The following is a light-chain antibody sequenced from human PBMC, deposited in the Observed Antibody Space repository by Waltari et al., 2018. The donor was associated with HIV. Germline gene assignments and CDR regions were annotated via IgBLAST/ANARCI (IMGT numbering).Light chain of an antibody. J-gene: IGLJ3*02. Sequence: SYVLTQPPSVSVDPGETARITCGGTNIGSTSVQWYQQKPGQAPALVIYDDKDRPSGIPERFSGSSSGNTATLTISRVEAGDEADYYCQVWDTTTDQWVFGGGTELAVL. V-gene: IGLV3-21*04. CDR3: QVWDTTTDQWV. CDR1: NIGSTS. CDR2: DDK.